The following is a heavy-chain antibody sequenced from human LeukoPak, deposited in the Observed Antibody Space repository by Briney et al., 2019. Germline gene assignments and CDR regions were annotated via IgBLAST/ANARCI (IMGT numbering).Heavy chain of an antibody. J-gene: IGHJ4*02. CDR3: AKDYCSGGSCYRDY. V-gene: IGHV3-43*02. D-gene: IGHD2-15*01. CDR2: ISGDGGST. Sequence: GGSLRLSCAASGFTFDDYAMHWVRQAPGKGLEWVSLISGDGGSTYYADSVKGRFTISRDNSKNSLYLQMNGLRPEDTSLYYCAKDYCSGGSCYRDYWGQGTLVTVSS. CDR1: GFTFDDYA.